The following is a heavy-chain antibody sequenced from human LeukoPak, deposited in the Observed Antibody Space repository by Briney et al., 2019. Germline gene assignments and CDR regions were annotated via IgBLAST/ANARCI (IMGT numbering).Heavy chain of an antibody. D-gene: IGHD6-19*01. CDR3: ARTEISGWLDY. V-gene: IGHV4-39*01. J-gene: IGHJ4*02. CDR1: GGSLSSSSYY. CDR2: IYYSGST. Sequence: SETLSLTCTVSGGSLSSSSYYWGWIRQPPGKGLEWIGSIYYSGSTYYNPSLKSRVTISVDTSKNQFSLKLSSVTAADTAVYYCARTEISGWLDYWGQGTLVTVSS.